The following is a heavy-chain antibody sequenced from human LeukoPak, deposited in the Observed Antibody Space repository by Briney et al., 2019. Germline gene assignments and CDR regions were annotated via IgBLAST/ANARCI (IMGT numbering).Heavy chain of an antibody. CDR3: AKQAGSSGYAFDI. Sequence: PGESLRLSCAASGFTFSNYAMSWVRQAPGKGLEWVSAISGSGGSTYYADSVKGRFTISRDNSKNTLYLQMNSLRAEDTAVYYCAKQAGSSGYAFDIWGQGTMVTVSS. CDR1: GFTFSNYA. D-gene: IGHD6-19*01. V-gene: IGHV3-23*01. CDR2: ISGSGGST. J-gene: IGHJ3*02.